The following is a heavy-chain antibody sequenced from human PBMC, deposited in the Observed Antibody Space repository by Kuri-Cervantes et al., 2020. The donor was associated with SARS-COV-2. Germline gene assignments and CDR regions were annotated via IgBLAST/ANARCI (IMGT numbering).Heavy chain of an antibody. J-gene: IGHJ6*03. V-gene: IGHV1-8*03. Sequence: ASVKVSCKASGYTFTSYDINWVRQATGQGLEWMGWMNPNSGNTGYAQKFQGRVTITTDESTSTAYMELSSLRSEDTAVYYCARDLILVGATPYYYYMDVWGKGTTVTVSS. D-gene: IGHD1-26*01. CDR1: GYTFTSYD. CDR2: MNPNSGNT. CDR3: ARDLILVGATPYYYYMDV.